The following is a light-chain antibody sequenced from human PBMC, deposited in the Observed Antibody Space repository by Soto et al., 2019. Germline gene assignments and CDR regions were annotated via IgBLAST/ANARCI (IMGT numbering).Light chain of an antibody. J-gene: IGKJ4*01. CDR2: DAS. Sequence: EIVLTQSPAALSLSPGGRATLSCRVSQSINIYLAWYQQKLGQAPRLLIYDASIRATGIPARFSGSGSGTDFTLTISSLDPEDFGVYYCQQRYSWPLTFGGVTKVEIK. CDR3: QQRYSWPLT. V-gene: IGKV3-11*01. CDR1: QSINIY.